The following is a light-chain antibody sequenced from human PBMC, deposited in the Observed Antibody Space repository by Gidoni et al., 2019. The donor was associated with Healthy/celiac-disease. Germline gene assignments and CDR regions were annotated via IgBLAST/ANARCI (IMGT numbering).Light chain of an antibody. Sequence: QSVLTQPPSVSGAPGQRVTISCTWSSSNIVSGYDVHWYQQLPGTAPKLLIYGNSNRPSGFPDRFSGSKSVTSASLSITGLQAEDEADYYCQSYDSSLSARVFGGGTKLTVL. V-gene: IGLV1-40*01. J-gene: IGLJ3*02. CDR2: GNS. CDR3: QSYDSSLSARV. CDR1: SSNIVSGYD.